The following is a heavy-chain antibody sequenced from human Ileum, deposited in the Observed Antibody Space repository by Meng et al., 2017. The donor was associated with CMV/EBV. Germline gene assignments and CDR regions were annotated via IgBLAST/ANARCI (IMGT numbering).Heavy chain of an antibody. J-gene: IGHJ4*02. Sequence: GRLAESGGGLGPPCGSLRLSCAGSGFSFRNAWLTWVRHAPWNGLDWAASIKADTSVIYYVDSVKGRFTISRDDARNSLYLHRSSLRLEDMVVYYCARCPFWGQGTLVTVSS. CDR2: IKADTSVI. V-gene: IGHV3-7*04. CDR3: ARCPF. CDR1: GFSFRNAW.